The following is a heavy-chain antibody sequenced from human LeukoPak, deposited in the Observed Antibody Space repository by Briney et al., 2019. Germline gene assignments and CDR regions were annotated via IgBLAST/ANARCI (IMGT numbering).Heavy chain of an antibody. CDR3: AHDGRGWYYPFDY. J-gene: IGHJ4*02. CDR1: GFSLSTSGGG. V-gene: IGHV2-5*01. CDR2: IYWNKGR. D-gene: IGHD6-19*01. Sequence: SGPTLVKPTPTLTLTCTFAGFSLSTSGGGVGWIRPPPGKALGWLSLIYWNKGRLNISCLKSSLTITKNTSKNQVVLTITNVDPVDTATYYCAHDGRGWYYPFDYWGQGSLVTVSS.